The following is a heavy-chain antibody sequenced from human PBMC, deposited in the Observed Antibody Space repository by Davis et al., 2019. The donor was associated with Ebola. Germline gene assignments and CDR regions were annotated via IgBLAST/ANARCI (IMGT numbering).Heavy chain of an antibody. CDR3: ARGCGRDCQFYFDY. CDR1: GFSVSGHY. CDR2: IYSGGNT. V-gene: IGHV3-53*01. J-gene: IGHJ4*02. D-gene: IGHD2-21*02. Sequence: GESLKISCAVSGFSVSGHYMSWVRQAPGKGLEWVSVIYSGGNTYYVESVRGRFTISRDFSKNTLYLQMTSLRVEDTAVYYCARGCGRDCQFYFDYWGRGTLVTVSS.